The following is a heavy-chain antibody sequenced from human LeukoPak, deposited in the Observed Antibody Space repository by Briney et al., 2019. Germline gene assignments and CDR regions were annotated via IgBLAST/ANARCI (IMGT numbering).Heavy chain of an antibody. CDR2: IYYDGST. CDR1: GASISSYY. V-gene: IGHV4-59*01. D-gene: IGHD3-9*01. Sequence: PSETLSLTCTVSGASISSYYWIWIRQPQGKGLEWIGHIYYDGSTNYNPSLKSRVTISVDTSKNQFSLNLSSVTAADTAVYYCARTTYDILTLGLLDYWGQGTQVTVSS. J-gene: IGHJ4*02. CDR3: ARTTYDILTLGLLDY.